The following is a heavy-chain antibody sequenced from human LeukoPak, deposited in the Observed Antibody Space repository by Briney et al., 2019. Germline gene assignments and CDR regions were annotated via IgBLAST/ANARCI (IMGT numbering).Heavy chain of an antibody. CDR3: ARDPRGSGSYYVSAFDI. CDR1: GFTFSSYS. V-gene: IGHV3-48*01. D-gene: IGHD3-10*01. CDR2: ISSSSSTI. Sequence: PGGSLRLSCTAPGFTFSSYSMNWVRQAPGKGLEWVSYISSSSSTIYYADSVKDRFTVSRDNVQNSLYLQMNSLRAEDTAVYHCARDPRGSGSYYVSAFDIWGQGTVVTVSS. J-gene: IGHJ3*02.